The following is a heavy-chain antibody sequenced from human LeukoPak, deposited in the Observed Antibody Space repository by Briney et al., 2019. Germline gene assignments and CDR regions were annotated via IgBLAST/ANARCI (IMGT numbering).Heavy chain of an antibody. Sequence: NPGGSLRLSCAASGFTFSNAWMSWVRQAPGKGLEWVGRIKSKTDGGTTDYAAPVKGRFSNSRDDSKNTLYLQMNSLKTEDTAVYYCTTEGAVVVSPAFDYWGQGTLVTVSS. D-gene: IGHD2-2*01. J-gene: IGHJ4*02. V-gene: IGHV3-15*01. CDR3: TTEGAVVVSPAFDY. CDR2: IKSKTDGGTT. CDR1: GFTFSNAW.